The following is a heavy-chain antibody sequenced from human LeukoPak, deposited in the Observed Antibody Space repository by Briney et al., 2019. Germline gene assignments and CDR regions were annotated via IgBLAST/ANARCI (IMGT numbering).Heavy chain of an antibody. V-gene: IGHV4-38-2*02. CDR3: ARYDVWGTYRAFDY. CDR2: IYHSGST. J-gene: IGHJ4*02. Sequence: SETLSLTCTVSGSSISSGYYWGWIRQPPGRGLEWIGTIYHSGSTYYNPSLKSRVTISVDTSKNQFSLKLSSVTAADTAVYYCARYDVWGTYRAFDYWGQGTLVTVSS. CDR1: GSSISSGYY. D-gene: IGHD3-16*02.